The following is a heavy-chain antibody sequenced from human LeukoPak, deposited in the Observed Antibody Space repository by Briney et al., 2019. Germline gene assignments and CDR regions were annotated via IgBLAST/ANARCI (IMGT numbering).Heavy chain of an antibody. CDR1: GNSVSSGLF. CDR3: TRGVALSDHGIIDS. CDR2: IYHNGIT. V-gene: IGHV4-38-2*01. D-gene: IGHD1-1*01. J-gene: IGHJ4*02. Sequence: PSETLSLTCAVSGNSVSSGLFWGWIRQPPGKGLEWIATIYHNGITHYNPSLKSRVNISVDTSKNQFSLKMRSVTAADTAVYYCTRGVALSDHGIIDSWGQGTLATVSP.